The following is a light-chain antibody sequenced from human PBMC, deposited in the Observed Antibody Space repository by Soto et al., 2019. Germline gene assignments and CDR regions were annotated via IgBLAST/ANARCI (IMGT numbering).Light chain of an antibody. V-gene: IGKV3-11*01. Sequence: IVVKQSPATLSLTPGERATLSCRASHSVNNFLAWYQQRPGQAPRLLMYEASNRATGVPARFSGSGSGTEFTLTISSLQPDDFATYYCQQYDNYPLTFGGRTNVDI. CDR3: QQYDNYPLT. J-gene: IGKJ4*01. CDR1: HSVNNF. CDR2: EAS.